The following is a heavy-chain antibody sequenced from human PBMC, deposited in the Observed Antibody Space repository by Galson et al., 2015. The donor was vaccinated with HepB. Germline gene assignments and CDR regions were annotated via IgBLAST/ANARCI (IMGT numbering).Heavy chain of an antibody. CDR3: VKDSHYDFWQGSLFEV. V-gene: IGHV3-23*01. D-gene: IGHD3-3*01. J-gene: IGHJ4*02. CDR1: GFAFGSHT. Sequence: SLRLSCAASGFAFGSHTMIWVRQAPGRGLECVSAISGHAEKIYYAESLKGRFTISRDNSKSTVYLQISGLRVDDTAVYYCVKDSHYDFWQGSLFEVWGQGAPVTVAS. CDR2: ISGHAEKI.